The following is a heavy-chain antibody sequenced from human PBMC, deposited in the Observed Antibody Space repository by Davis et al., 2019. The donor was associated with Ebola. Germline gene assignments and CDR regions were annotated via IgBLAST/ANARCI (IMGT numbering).Heavy chain of an antibody. J-gene: IGHJ6*04. Sequence: MPGGSLRLSCTVSGGSISSYYWSWIRQPPGKGLEWIGYIYYSGSTYYNPSLKSRVTISVDKSKNQFSLKLSSVTAADTAVYYCARRVTIFGVVIYYYGMDVWGKGTTVTVSS. D-gene: IGHD3-3*01. CDR1: GGSISSYY. CDR2: IYYSGST. V-gene: IGHV4-59*12. CDR3: ARRVTIFGVVIYYYGMDV.